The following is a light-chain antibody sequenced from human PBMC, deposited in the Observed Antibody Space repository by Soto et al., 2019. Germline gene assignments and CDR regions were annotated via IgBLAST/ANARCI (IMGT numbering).Light chain of an antibody. V-gene: IGKV3-20*01. CDR1: QSVSSSN. CDR3: QQYGSSPPVT. Sequence: EIVLTQSPGTLSLSAGERATLSCRASQSVSSSNLAWYQQKPGQAPRLLIFDASRRATGAPDRFSGSGSGTDFTLTISRLKPDDFAVYYCQQYGSSPPVTFGGGTKVEIK. J-gene: IGKJ4*01. CDR2: DAS.